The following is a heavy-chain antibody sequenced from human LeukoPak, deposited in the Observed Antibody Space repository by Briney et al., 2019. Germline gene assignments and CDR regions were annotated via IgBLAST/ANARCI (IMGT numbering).Heavy chain of an antibody. CDR2: ISGSGGST. V-gene: IGHV3-23*01. J-gene: IGHJ5*02. CDR1: GFTFSSYA. Sequence: GGSLRLSCAASGFTFSSYAMSWVRQAPGKGLEGVSAISGSGGSTYYADSVKGRFTISRDNSKNTLYLQMNSLRAEDTAVYYCAKDSRRGLINWFDPWGQGTLVTVSS. CDR3: AKDSRRGLINWFDP. D-gene: IGHD2-2*01.